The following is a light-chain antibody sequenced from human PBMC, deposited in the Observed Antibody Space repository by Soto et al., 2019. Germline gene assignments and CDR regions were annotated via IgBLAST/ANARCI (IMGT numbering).Light chain of an antibody. J-gene: IGLJ3*02. CDR3: SSYTTNSKL. CDR1: SSNVGDYSY. CDR2: EVS. Sequence: QSALTQPASVSGSPGQSITISCTVISSNVGDYSYVSWYQQYPGKVPKLLLYEVSNRPSGVSHRFSGSKSGNTASLTISGLQAEDEANYYCSSYTTNSKLFGGGTKVTVL. V-gene: IGLV2-14*01.